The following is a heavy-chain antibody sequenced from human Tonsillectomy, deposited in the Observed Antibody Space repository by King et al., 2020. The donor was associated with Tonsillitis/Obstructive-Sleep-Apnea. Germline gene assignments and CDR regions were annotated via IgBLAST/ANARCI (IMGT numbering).Heavy chain of an antibody. Sequence: QLVQSGAEVKKPGESLKISCKGSGYSFTSYWIGWVRQMPGKGMEWMGIIYPGDSDTRYSPSFQGQVTISADKSISTAYLQWSSLKGSDTAMYYCAMGTYYDFWSGYYDAFDIWGQGTMVTVSS. D-gene: IGHD3-3*01. J-gene: IGHJ3*02. CDR3: AMGTYYDFWSGYYDAFDI. CDR2: IYPGDSDT. CDR1: GYSFTSYW. V-gene: IGHV5-51*01.